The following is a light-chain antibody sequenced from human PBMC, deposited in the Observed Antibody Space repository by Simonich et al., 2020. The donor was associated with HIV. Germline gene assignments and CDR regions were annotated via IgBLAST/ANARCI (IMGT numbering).Light chain of an antibody. V-gene: IGKV3-15*01. CDR3: QQYNNWPLL. J-gene: IGKJ2*01. Sequence: EIVMTQSPATLSVFHGERATLSCRASQSVRTNLAWYQQKPGQAPRLLIYGASTRSTGIPARFRGSGSGTEFTLTISSMQSEDFAIYYCQQYNNWPLLFGQGTKVEIK. CDR2: GAS. CDR1: QSVRTN.